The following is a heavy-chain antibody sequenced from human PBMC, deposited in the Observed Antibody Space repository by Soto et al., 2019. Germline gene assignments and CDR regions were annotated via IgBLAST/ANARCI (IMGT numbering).Heavy chain of an antibody. CDR1: GGSINSYY. Sequence: PSETLSLTCTVSGGSINSYYWSWIRRPPGKGLEWIGHIYYSGSTNYNPSLKSRVTISVDTSKNQFSLKLNSVTAADTAVYYCARVSRFGGKPNWLDPWGQGTLVTVSS. D-gene: IGHD3-10*01. CDR3: ARVSRFGGKPNWLDP. V-gene: IGHV4-59*01. J-gene: IGHJ5*02. CDR2: IYYSGST.